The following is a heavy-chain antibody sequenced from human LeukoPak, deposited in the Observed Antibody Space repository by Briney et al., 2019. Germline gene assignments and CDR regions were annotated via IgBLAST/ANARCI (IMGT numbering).Heavy chain of an antibody. CDR2: ISAYNGNT. CDR1: GYTFTSYG. D-gene: IGHD2-15*01. V-gene: IGHV1-18*04. Sequence: ASVKVTCKASGYTFTSYGISWVRQAPGQGLEWMGWISAYNGNTNYAQKIQGRVTMTTDTSTSTAYMELRSLRSDDTAVYYCAATLGGYCSGGSCYSSDYWGQGTLVTVSS. J-gene: IGHJ4*02. CDR3: AATLGGYCSGGSCYSSDY.